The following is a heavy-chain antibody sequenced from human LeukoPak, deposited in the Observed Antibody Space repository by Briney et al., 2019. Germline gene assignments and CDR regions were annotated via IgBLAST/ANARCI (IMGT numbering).Heavy chain of an antibody. V-gene: IGHV3-49*03. Sequence: PGGSLRLSCTASGFTFGDYAMSWFRQAPGKGLEWVGFIRSNTYGGTAEYAASVKGRFTISRDDSKSIACLQMNSLKTEDTAVYYCTKGDYHAYWGQGTLATVSS. CDR3: TKGDYHAY. J-gene: IGHJ4*02. CDR2: IRSNTYGGTA. CDR1: GFTFGDYA.